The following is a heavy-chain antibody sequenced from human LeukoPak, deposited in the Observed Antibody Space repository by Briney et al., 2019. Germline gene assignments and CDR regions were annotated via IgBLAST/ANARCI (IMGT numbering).Heavy chain of an antibody. CDR1: GASISRSDYF. Sequence: SETLSLTCTVSGASISRSDYFWGWIRQPPGKGLEWIGSIYYSGSTYYNPSLKSRVTISVDTSKNQFSLKLSSVTAADTAVYYCARQSVRAAAGRWFDPWGQGTLVTVSS. D-gene: IGHD6-13*01. J-gene: IGHJ5*02. CDR3: ARQSVRAAAGRWFDP. CDR2: IYYSGST. V-gene: IGHV4-39*01.